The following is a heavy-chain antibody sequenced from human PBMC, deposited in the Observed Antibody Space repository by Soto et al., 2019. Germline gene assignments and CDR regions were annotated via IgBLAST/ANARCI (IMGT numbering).Heavy chain of an antibody. Sequence: SFYVGCKASGYTGTIYGITWLRQSPGHGLEWMGGITTYNGNTNYAQKLQGRVTMTTDTSTSTAYMELRSLKSDETAVYYCQGTVAAPSRIYDYWGQGSLVTVSS. V-gene: IGHV1-18*01. D-gene: IGHD6-19*01. CDR2: ITTYNGNT. CDR3: QGTVAAPSRIYDY. CDR1: GYTGTIYG. J-gene: IGHJ4*02.